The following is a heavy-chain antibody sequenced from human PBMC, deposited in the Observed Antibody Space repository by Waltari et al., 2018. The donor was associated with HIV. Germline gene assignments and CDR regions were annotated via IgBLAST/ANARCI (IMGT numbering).Heavy chain of an antibody. CDR2: ISSTSSFI. D-gene: IGHD3-3*01. V-gene: IGHV3-21*01. Sequence: EVQLVESGGGLVKPGGSLSLSGVVSGFTFNTFSMKWVRQAPGKGLEWVSAISSTSSFIYYADSVKGRFTISRDNGKNSLYLQINNLRVEDTAVYYCASEDFWSGPHNWGQGTLVTVSS. J-gene: IGHJ4*02. CDR3: ASEDFWSGPHN. CDR1: GFTFNTFS.